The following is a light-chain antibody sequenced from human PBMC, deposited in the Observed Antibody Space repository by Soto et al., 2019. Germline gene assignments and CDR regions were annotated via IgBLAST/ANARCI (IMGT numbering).Light chain of an antibody. CDR2: RNN. Sequence: QSALTQPPSASGTPGQRVTISCSGSSSNIGSNYVYWYQQLPGTAPKLLIYRNNQRPSGVPDRCSGSKSGTSASLAISGLRSEDEADYYCAAWDDSLSGVVFGGGTKVTVL. CDR1: SSNIGSNY. J-gene: IGLJ2*01. CDR3: AAWDDSLSGVV. V-gene: IGLV1-47*01.